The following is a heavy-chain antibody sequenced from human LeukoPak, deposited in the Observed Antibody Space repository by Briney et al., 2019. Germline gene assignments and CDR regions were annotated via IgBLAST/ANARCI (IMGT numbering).Heavy chain of an antibody. D-gene: IGHD3-16*01. Sequence: GASVKVSCKASGYTFTNYYIHWVRQAPGQGLEWMGIINPSGGNTSYAQKFQGRVTMTRDTSTSTVYMELSSLRSEDTAVYYCARGPSPPPRSRLSNWFDPWGQGTLVTVSS. V-gene: IGHV1-46*01. CDR3: ARGPSPPPRSRLSNWFDP. J-gene: IGHJ5*02. CDR2: INPSGGNT. CDR1: GYTFTNYY.